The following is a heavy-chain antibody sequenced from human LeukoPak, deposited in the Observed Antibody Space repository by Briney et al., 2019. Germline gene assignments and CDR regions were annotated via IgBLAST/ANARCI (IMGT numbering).Heavy chain of an antibody. CDR3: ARDRGSKLYYYGMDV. CDR2: ISAYNGNT. Sequence: ASVKVSCKASGYTFTSYGISWVRQAPGQGLEWMGWISAYNGNTNYAQKLQGRVTMTTDTSTSTAYMELRSLRSDDTAVYYCARDRGSKLYYYGMDVWGQGTTVTVSS. CDR1: GYTFTSYG. D-gene: IGHD5-12*01. V-gene: IGHV1-18*01. J-gene: IGHJ6*02.